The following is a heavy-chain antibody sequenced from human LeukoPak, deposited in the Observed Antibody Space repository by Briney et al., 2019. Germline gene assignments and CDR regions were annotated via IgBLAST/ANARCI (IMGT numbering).Heavy chain of an antibody. D-gene: IGHD3-22*01. CDR2: ISSVGSTR. CDR1: GFTFRTYE. Sequence: GGSLRLSCAASGFTFRTYEMNWVRQAPGKGLEWVSYISSVGSTRYYADSVRGRFTISRDNAKNSLFLQMNSLRAEDTAVYYCARGGGDSTGYYSDYWGQGTLVTVSS. V-gene: IGHV3-48*03. CDR3: ARGGGDSTGYYSDY. J-gene: IGHJ4*02.